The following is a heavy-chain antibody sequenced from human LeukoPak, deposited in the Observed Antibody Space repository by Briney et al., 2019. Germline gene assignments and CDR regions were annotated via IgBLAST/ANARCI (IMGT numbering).Heavy chain of an antibody. V-gene: IGHV3-30*03. D-gene: IGHD2-2*01. CDR3: ARDDCTSCEADY. CDR1: GFTFSSYG. J-gene: IGHJ4*02. CDR2: ISYDGSKE. Sequence: GRSLRLSCAASGFTFSSYGMHWVRQAPGKGLEWVAVISYDGSKEYYADSVKGRFTISRDNAKNSLYLQMNSLRAEDTAVYYCARDDCTSCEADYWGQGTLVTVSS.